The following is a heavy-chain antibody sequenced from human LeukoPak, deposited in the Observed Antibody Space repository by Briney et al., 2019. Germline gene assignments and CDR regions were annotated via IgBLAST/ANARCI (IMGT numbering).Heavy chain of an antibody. CDR1: GYSISSGYY. J-gene: IGHJ5*02. Sequence: SETLSLTCTVSGYSISSGYYWGWIRQPPGKGLEWIGSIYHSGSTYYNPSLKSRVTISVDTSKNQFSLKLSSVTAADTAVYYCARVRYAWFDPWGQGTLVTVSS. CDR3: ARVRYAWFDP. CDR2: IYHSGST. V-gene: IGHV4-38-2*02. D-gene: IGHD3-9*01.